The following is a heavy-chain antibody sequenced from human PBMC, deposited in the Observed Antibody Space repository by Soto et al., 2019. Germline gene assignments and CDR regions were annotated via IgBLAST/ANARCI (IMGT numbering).Heavy chain of an antibody. CDR1: GGSISSGGYY. Sequence: QVQLQESGPGLVKPSQTLSLTCSVSGGSISSGGYYWSWIRQPPGKGLEWIGYIYYSANTHYNPSLKGRVSISADTSKNQDSLNLSSVTAADKAVYYCARSGGNSYYYGMDVWGQGITVTVSS. CDR3: ARSGGNSYYYGMDV. J-gene: IGHJ6*02. D-gene: IGHD3-10*01. V-gene: IGHV4-31*02. CDR2: IYYSANT.